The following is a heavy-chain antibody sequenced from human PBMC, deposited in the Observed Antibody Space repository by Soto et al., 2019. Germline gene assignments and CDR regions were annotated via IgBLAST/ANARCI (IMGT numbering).Heavy chain of an antibody. J-gene: IGHJ5*02. CDR3: ARHRHPRGTVGATSPLDT. CDR2: HYSGGST. D-gene: IGHD1-26*01. Sequence: LRLSCAISGFSVSSNYLSWVRQAPGKGLEWVSVHYSGGSTYYADSVQRRFTISRDESNNTLYLQMRRVRAEDTAVYFCARHRHPRGTVGATSPLDTWGQGTQVTVSS. V-gene: IGHV3-53*01. CDR1: GFSVSSNY.